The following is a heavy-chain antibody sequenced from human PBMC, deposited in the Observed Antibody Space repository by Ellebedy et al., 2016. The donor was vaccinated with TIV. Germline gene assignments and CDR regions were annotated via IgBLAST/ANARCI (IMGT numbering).Heavy chain of an antibody. CDR2: MRYDGSNK. J-gene: IGHJ4*02. CDR3: AKFPYYYDSSGYSF. CDR1: GFTFNSYV. Sequence: GESLKISCAASGFTFNSYVMSWVRQAPGKGLEWVAFMRYDGSNKYYADSVKGRFTISRDNSKNTLYLRMNSLRAEDTAVYYCAKFPYYYDSSGYSFWGQGTLVTVSS. D-gene: IGHD3-22*01. V-gene: IGHV3-30*02.